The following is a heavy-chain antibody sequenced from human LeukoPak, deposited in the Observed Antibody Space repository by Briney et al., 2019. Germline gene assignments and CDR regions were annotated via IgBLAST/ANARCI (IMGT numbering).Heavy chain of an antibody. CDR2: LTSSDGAA. Sequence: GESQRLSCTASGFSFSSYTIMWVRQAPGKGLEWVSTLTSSDGAAYYADSVKGRFSISRDNSKDTLYLQMNSLGPEDTAVYYCAKGASHDTVDWFDPWGQGTLVSVSS. V-gene: IGHV3-23*01. J-gene: IGHJ5*02. CDR3: AKGASHDTVDWFDP. CDR1: GFSFSSYT. D-gene: IGHD5-18*01.